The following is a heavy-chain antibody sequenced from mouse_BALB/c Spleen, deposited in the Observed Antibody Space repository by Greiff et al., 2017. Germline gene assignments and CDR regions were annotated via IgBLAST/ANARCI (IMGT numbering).Heavy chain of an antibody. CDR3: ARYYDYDVVYFDY. D-gene: IGHD2-4*01. Sequence: VQLQQPGAELVKPGASVKLSCKASGYTFTSYWMHWVKQRPGQGLEWIGEIDPSDSYTNYNQKFKGKATLTVDKSSSTAYMQLSSLTSEDSAVYYCARYYDYDVVYFDYWGQGTTLTVSS. CDR1: GYTFTSYW. V-gene: IGHV1-69*02. J-gene: IGHJ2*01. CDR2: IDPSDSYT.